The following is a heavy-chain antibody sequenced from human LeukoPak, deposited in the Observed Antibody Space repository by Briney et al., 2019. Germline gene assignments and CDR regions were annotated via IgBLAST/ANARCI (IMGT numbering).Heavy chain of an antibody. CDR3: AKSPGGEFDY. CDR1: GFTFSRYA. Sequence: GGSLRLSCAGSGFTFSRYAMSWVRQAPGKGLEWVSTISGSDSRPFYADSVTGRFTVSRDDSKKMLYLQMNSLRAEDTAVYYCAKSPGGEFDYWGQGTLVTVSS. V-gene: IGHV3-23*01. J-gene: IGHJ4*02. CDR2: ISGSDSRP. D-gene: IGHD3-16*01.